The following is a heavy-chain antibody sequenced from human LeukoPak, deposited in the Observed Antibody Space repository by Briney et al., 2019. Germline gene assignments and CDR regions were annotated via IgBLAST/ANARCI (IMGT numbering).Heavy chain of an antibody. V-gene: IGHV1-8*01. CDR3: AREVQRVWGSAFDI. D-gene: IGHD7-27*01. Sequence: SVKLSCKSSVHTFTSYDINWVRQASGHGREWLGWMNPNSGNTGYTHKLQGRVTMTRNTSISTAYMELSSLRSEATAVYYCAREVQRVWGSAFDIWGQGTMVTVSS. CDR2: MNPNSGNT. J-gene: IGHJ3*02. CDR1: VHTFTSYD.